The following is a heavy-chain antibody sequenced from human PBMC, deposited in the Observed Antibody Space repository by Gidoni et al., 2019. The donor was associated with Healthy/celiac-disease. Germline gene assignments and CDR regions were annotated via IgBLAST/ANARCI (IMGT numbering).Heavy chain of an antibody. CDR3: AKGREYSSSPSSYFDY. J-gene: IGHJ4*02. D-gene: IGHD6-6*01. CDR2: ISGSGGST. Sequence: EVQLLESGGGLVQPGGSLRLSCAASGFTFSSYGMSWVRQAPGKGLEWVSAISGSGGSTYYADSVKGRFTISRDNSKNTLYLQMNSLRAEDTAVYYCAKGREYSSSPSSYFDYWGQGTLVTVSS. CDR1: GFTFSSYG. V-gene: IGHV3-23*01.